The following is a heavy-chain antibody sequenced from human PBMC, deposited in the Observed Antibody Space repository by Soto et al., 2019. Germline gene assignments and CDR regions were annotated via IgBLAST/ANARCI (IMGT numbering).Heavy chain of an antibody. CDR3: AGGGGDYFYMHV. Sequence: SETLSLTCTVSGGSISSGGYYWSWIRQHPGKGLEWIGYIYYSGSTYYNPSLKSRVTISVDTSKNQFSLKLSSVTAADTAVYYCAGGGGDYFYMHVWGKGPTVTVSS. CDR2: IYYSGST. J-gene: IGHJ6*03. CDR1: GGSISSGGYY. D-gene: IGHD3-10*01. V-gene: IGHV4-31*03.